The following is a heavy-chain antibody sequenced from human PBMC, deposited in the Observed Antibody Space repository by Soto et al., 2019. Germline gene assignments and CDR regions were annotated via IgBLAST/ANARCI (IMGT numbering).Heavy chain of an antibody. CDR1: GFTFSSYG. J-gene: IGHJ1*01. Sequence: PVGSLRLSCAASGFTFSSYGMHWVHQAPGKGLERVAVISYDGSNKYYADSVKCRFTISIHYSIYALYVQLNCLRAEATDVYSCAKGRKWIQLWAFQHWGQGTLVNVSS. CDR3: AKGRKWIQLWAFQH. V-gene: IGHV3-30*18. CDR2: ISYDGSNK. D-gene: IGHD5-18*01.